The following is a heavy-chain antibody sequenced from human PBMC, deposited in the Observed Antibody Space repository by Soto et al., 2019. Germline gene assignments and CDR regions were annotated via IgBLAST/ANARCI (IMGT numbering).Heavy chain of an antibody. CDR1: GFTFSSYG. V-gene: IGHV3-30*03. CDR2: ISHDGSDK. Sequence: QVQLVESGGGVVQPGRSLRLSCAASGFTFSSYGMHWVRQAPGKGLEWVAVISHDGSDKYYADYVKGRFTISRDNSKNTLYLQVNSLRDEDTAVYYCATETTVTTYFDYWGQGTLVTVSS. J-gene: IGHJ4*02. D-gene: IGHD4-17*01. CDR3: ATETTVTTYFDY.